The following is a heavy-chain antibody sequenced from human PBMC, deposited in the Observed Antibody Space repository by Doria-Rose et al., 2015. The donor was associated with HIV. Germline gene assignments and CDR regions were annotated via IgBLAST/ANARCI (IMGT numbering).Heavy chain of an antibody. CDR2: IFLDDER. D-gene: IGHD6-13*01. J-gene: IGHJ4*02. V-gene: IGHV2-26*01. Sequence: QVTLKESGPVLVKPTETLTLTCTVSGVSLSSPGMGVSWICQPPGKALEWLANIFLDDERSYKTSLKSRLTISRGTSKSQVVLTMTDMDPVDTATYYCARIKSSRWYHKYYFDFWGQGTLVIVSA. CDR3: ARIKSSRWYHKYYFDF. CDR1: GVSLSSPGMG.